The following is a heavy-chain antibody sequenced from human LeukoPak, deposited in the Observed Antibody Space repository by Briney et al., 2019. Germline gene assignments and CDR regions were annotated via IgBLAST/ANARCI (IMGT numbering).Heavy chain of an antibody. V-gene: IGHV3-23*01. CDR1: GFTFSDYW. J-gene: IGHJ4*02. CDR2: ISGSGGST. D-gene: IGHD3-10*01. Sequence: GGSLRLSCAASGFTFSDYWMHWVRQAPGKGLEWVSAISGSGGSTYYADSVKGRFTISRDNSKNTLYLQMNSLRAEDTAVYYCAKDLELYGSGSYYDYWGQGTLVTVSS. CDR3: AKDLELYGSGSYYDY.